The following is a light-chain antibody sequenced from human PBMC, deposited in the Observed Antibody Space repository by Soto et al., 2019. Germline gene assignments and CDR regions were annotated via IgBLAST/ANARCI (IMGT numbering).Light chain of an antibody. CDR1: SSNIRSNT. CDR3: AAWDDSLNGRV. Sequence: QSALTQPPSASGTPGRRVTISCSGSSSNIRSNTVNWYQHLPGTAPKLLIYSGNQRPSGVPDRFSGSKSGTSASLAISGLQSEDGADYYCAAWDDSLNGRVFGTGTKVTVL. CDR2: SGN. V-gene: IGLV1-44*01. J-gene: IGLJ1*01.